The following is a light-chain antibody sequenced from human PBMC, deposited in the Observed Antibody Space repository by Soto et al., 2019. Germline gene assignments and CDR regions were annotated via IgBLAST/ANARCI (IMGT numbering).Light chain of an antibody. J-gene: IGKJ1*01. CDR2: GAS. CDR3: QQFDSSVT. Sequence: EIVLTQSPGSLSLSPGERATLSSRASQSVSSTFFAWYQQRPGQAPRLLMYGASSRATGIPERFSGSGSGTDFTLTISRLEPEDFAVYYCQQFDSSVTFGQGTKVEIK. V-gene: IGKV3-20*01. CDR1: QSVSSTF.